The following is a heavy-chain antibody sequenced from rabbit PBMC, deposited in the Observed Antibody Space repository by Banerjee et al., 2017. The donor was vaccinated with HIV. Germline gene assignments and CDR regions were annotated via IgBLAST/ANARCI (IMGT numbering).Heavy chain of an antibody. CDR3: ARNVGGGGYGL. CDR2: IYTADGRT. D-gene: IGHD6-1*01. V-gene: IGHV1S45*01. Sequence: QEQLVESGGDLVQPEGSLTLTCTASGFSFSSSYWICWARQAPGKGLESIACIYTADGRTYYATWVNGRFSISKTSSTTVTLQMTSLTAADTATYFCARNVGGGGYGLWGQGTLVTVS. CDR1: GFSFSSSYW. J-gene: IGHJ3*01.